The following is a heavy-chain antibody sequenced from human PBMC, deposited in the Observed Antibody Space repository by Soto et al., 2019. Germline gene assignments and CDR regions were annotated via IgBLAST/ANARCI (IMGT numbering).Heavy chain of an antibody. CDR1: GFTLISYS. Sequence: GGSLRLSCAASGFTLISYSMSWVRQAPGKGLEWVSYISNSGSVIHDADSVKGRFTISRDNSKNSLFLQMNSLRAEDTAVYYCARDRWHANRYPGAFDIWGRGTMVTVSS. CDR2: ISNSGSVI. CDR3: ARDRWHANRYPGAFDI. J-gene: IGHJ3*02. D-gene: IGHD2-15*01. V-gene: IGHV3-48*04.